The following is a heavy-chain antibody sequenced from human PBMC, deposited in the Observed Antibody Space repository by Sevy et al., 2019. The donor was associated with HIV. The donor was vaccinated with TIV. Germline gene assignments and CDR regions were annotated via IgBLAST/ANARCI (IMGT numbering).Heavy chain of an antibody. CDR3: AGGDGLGNCGGGSCYSGNY. J-gene: IGHJ4*02. CDR1: GGTFNTYA. CDR2: ITPIFDTA. D-gene: IGHD2-15*01. Sequence: ASVKVSCKTSGGTFNTYAISWVRQAPGQGLEWMGGITPIFDTANYAQKFQDRVTITADKATSTVYVELSSLRSEDTAIYFCAGGDGLGNCGGGSCYSGNYWGQGTLVTVSS. V-gene: IGHV1-69*06.